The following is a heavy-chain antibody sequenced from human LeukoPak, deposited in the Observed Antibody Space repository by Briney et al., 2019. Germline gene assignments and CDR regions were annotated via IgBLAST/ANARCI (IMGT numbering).Heavy chain of an antibody. CDR3: APLGYCSGGSCYPFDY. V-gene: IGHV3-23*01. J-gene: IGHJ4*02. D-gene: IGHD2-15*01. Sequence: GGSLRLSCAASGFTFSSYAMSWVRQAPGKGLEWVSAISGSGGSTYYADSVKGRFTISRDNSKNTLYLQVNSLRAEDTAVYYCAPLGYCSGGSCYPFDYWGQGTLVTVSS. CDR1: GFTFSSYA. CDR2: ISGSGGST.